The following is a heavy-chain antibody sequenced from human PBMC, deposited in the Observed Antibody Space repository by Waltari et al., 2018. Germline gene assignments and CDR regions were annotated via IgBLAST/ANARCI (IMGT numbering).Heavy chain of an antibody. CDR2: INHSGST. CDR3: ARGQKRQYYYMDV. V-gene: IGHV4-34*01. D-gene: IGHD6-25*01. CDR1: GGSFSGYY. J-gene: IGHJ6*03. Sequence: QVQLQQWGAGLLKPSETLSLTCAVYGGSFSGYYWSWIRQPPGKGLGWIGEINHSGSTNYNPSLKSRVTISVDTSKNQFSLKLSSVTAADTAVYYCARGQKRQYYYMDVWGKGTTVTVSS.